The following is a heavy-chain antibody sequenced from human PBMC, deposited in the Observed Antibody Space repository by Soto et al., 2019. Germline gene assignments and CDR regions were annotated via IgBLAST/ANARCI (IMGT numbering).Heavy chain of an antibody. V-gene: IGHV1-46*01. CDR3: ARDNYVLYYFDY. Sequence: ASVRVSCKASGYTFTSYYMHWVRQAPGQGLEWMGIINPSGGSTSYAQKFQGRVTMTRDTSTSTVYTELSSLRSEDTAVYYCARDNYVLYYFDYWGQGTLVTVSS. CDR1: GYTFTSYY. D-gene: IGHD3-10*02. J-gene: IGHJ4*02. CDR2: INPSGGST.